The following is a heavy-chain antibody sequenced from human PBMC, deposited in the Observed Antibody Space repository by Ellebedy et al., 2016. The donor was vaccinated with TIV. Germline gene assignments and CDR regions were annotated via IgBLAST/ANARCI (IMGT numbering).Heavy chain of an antibody. CDR1: GDTFSNHA. CDR3: ARWDGYDEKFQGPFDR. D-gene: IGHD5-24*01. J-gene: IGHJ4*02. CDR2: MDPRLGTV. Sequence: AASVKVSCKAPGDTFSNHAFNWVRQAPGQELEWMGRMDPRLGTVKYAQKFQGRVTITADKSTSTAYIELRSLRSDDMAVYYCARWDGYDEKFQGPFDRWGQGTLVTVSS. V-gene: IGHV1-69*04.